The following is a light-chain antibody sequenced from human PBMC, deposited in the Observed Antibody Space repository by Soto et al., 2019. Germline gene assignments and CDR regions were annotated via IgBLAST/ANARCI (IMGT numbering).Light chain of an antibody. Sequence: QSALTQPPSVSGSPGQSVTISCTGTSSDVGGYDYVSWYQQHPGKAPKLLIYDVTKRRSGVPARFSGSKSGNTAALTISGLQADDEADFFCCSYGGSFPYVFGTGTKVTAL. J-gene: IGLJ1*01. CDR2: DVT. CDR1: SSDVGGYDY. CDR3: CSYGGSFPYV. V-gene: IGLV2-11*01.